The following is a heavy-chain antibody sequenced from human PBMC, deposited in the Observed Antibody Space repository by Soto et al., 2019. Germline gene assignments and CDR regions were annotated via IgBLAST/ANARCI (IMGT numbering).Heavy chain of an antibody. CDR1: GGSISSYY. V-gene: IGHV4-59*12. CDR3: AKERSSGWSFDY. J-gene: IGHJ4*02. CDR2: IYYSGST. Sequence: SETLSLTCTVSGGSISSYYWSWIRQPPGKGLEWIGYIYYSGSTNYNPSLKSRVTISRDNSKNTLYLPMNSLRAEDTAVFYCAKERSSGWSFDYWGQGTLVTVSS. D-gene: IGHD6-19*01.